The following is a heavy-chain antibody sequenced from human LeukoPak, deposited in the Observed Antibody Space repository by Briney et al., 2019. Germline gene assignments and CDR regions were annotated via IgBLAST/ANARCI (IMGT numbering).Heavy chain of an antibody. Sequence: SETLSLTCTVSGGSISSGGYYWSWIRQHPGKGLEWIGYIYYSGSTYYNPSLKSRVTISVDTSKNQFSLKLSSVAAADTAVYYCARYLWFGELLKPSDYWGQGTLVTVSS. V-gene: IGHV4-31*03. CDR1: GGSISSGGYY. CDR3: ARYLWFGELLKPSDY. D-gene: IGHD3-10*01. J-gene: IGHJ4*02. CDR2: IYYSGST.